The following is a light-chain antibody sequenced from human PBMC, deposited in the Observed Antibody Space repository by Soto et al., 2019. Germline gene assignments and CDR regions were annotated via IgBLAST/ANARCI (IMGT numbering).Light chain of an antibody. CDR2: GAS. CDR1: QSVGSN. Sequence: EIVMTQSPATLSVSPGERATLSCRASQSVGSNLAWYQQKPGQAPRLLIYGASTRATDIPARFSGSGSGTEFALTINSLQSEDSAVYYCQQYGSSPLTFGGGTKVDIK. J-gene: IGKJ4*01. V-gene: IGKV3-15*01. CDR3: QQYGSSPLT.